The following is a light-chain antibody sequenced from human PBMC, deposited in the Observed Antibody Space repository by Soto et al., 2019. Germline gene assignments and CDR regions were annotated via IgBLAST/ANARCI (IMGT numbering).Light chain of an antibody. Sequence: QSVLTQPSSVSGSPGQSIAISCTGTSSDVGGYNYVSWYQQHPGKAPKLLIYEVSNWPAGVSNRFSGSKSGNTASLTISGLQPEDEADYYCSSYTSSSTLIFGGGTKVTVL. V-gene: IGLV2-14*01. J-gene: IGLJ2*01. CDR3: SSYTSSSTLI. CDR1: SSDVGGYNY. CDR2: EVS.